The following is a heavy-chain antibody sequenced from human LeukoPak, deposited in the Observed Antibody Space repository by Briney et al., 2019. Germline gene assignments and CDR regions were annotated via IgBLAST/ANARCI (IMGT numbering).Heavy chain of an antibody. CDR1: GGTFSSYA. D-gene: IGHD2-15*01. J-gene: IGHJ5*02. V-gene: IGHV1-69*05. CDR3: ARVGADIVVVVAATGWFDP. CDR2: IIPIFGTA. Sequence: GASVKVSCKASGGTFSSYAISWVRQAPGQGLEWMGGIIPIFGTANYAQKFQGRVTMTTDTSTSTAYMELRSLRSDDTAVYYCARVGADIVVVVAATGWFDPWGQGTLVTVSS.